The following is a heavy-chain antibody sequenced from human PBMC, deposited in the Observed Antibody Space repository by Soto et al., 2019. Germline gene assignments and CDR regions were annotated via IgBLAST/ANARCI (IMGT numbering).Heavy chain of an antibody. V-gene: IGHV3-33*01. Sequence: QVQLVESGGGVVQPGRSLRLSCAASGFTFSSYGMHWVRQAPGKGLEWVAVIWYDGSNKYYADSVKGRFTISRDNSKNTLYLQMNSLRAEDTAVYYCARDLSNSRYYYYYYGMDVWGQGTTVTVSS. CDR1: GFTFSSYG. J-gene: IGHJ6*02. CDR3: ARDLSNSRYYYYYYGMDV. D-gene: IGHD4-4*01. CDR2: IWYDGSNK.